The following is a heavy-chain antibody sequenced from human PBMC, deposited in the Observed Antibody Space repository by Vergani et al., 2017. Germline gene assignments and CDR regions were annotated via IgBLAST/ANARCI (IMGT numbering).Heavy chain of an antibody. D-gene: IGHD3-22*01. V-gene: IGHV7-4-1*02. CDR2: INTNTGNP. CDR3: ARTYYYDRSGPRVTRILDLNWFDP. Sequence: QVQLVQSGSELKKPGASVKVSCKASGYTFTSYAMNWVRQAPGQGLEWMGWINTNTGNPTYAQGFTGRFVFSLDTSVSTAYLQISSLKAEDTAVYYCARTYYYDRSGPRVTRILDLNWFDPWGQGTLVTVSS. J-gene: IGHJ5*02. CDR1: GYTFTSYA.